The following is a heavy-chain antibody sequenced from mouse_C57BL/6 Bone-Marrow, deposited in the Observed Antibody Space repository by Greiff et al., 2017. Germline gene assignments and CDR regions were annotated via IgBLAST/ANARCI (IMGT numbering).Heavy chain of an antibody. CDR2: IYPGSGST. V-gene: IGHV1-55*01. Sequence: QVQLQQPGAELVKPGASVKMSCKASGYTYTSYWITWVKQRPGQGLEWIGDIYPGSGSTNYNEKFKSKATLTVDTSSSTAYMQLRSLTSEDSAVYYCARQLRGWFAYWGQGTLVTVSA. CDR1: GYTYTSYW. D-gene: IGHD3-2*02. J-gene: IGHJ3*01. CDR3: ARQLRGWFAY.